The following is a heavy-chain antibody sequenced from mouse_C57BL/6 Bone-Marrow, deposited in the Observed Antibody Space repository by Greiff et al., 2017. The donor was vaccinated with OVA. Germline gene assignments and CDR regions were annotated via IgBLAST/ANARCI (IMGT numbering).Heavy chain of an antibody. CDR2: IHPNSGST. D-gene: IGHD1-1*01. CDR1: GYTFTSYW. Sequence: VQLQQPGAELVKPGASVKLSCKASGYTFTSYWMHWMKQRPGQGLEWIGMIHPNSGSTNYNEKFKSKATLTVDKSSSTAYMQLSSLTSEDSAVYYGARSTYYYGSSLGDWGQGTTLTVSS. J-gene: IGHJ2*01. CDR3: ARSTYYYGSSLGD. V-gene: IGHV1-64*01.